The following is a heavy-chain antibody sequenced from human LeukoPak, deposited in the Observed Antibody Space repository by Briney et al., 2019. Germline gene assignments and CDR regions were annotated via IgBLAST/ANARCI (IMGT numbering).Heavy chain of an antibody. V-gene: IGHV3-23*01. Sequence: GGSLRLSCAASGFTFSSYDMNWVRQAPGKGLEWVSAMSGSGGSTYYAASVQGRFTISRDNSKNTLYLQMNSLRAEDTAVYYCAKDRSCSSVSCYAGDWGQGTLVTASS. CDR2: MSGSGGST. CDR1: GFTFSSYD. D-gene: IGHD2-2*01. J-gene: IGHJ4*02. CDR3: AKDRSCSSVSCYAGD.